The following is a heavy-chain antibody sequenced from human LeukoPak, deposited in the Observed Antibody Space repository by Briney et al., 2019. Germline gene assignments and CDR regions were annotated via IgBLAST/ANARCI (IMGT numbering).Heavy chain of an antibody. CDR1: GGSISSYY. V-gene: IGHV4-4*07. CDR2: IYTSGST. J-gene: IGHJ4*02. Sequence: SETLSLTCTVSGGSISSYYWSWIRQSAGKGLEWIGRIYTSGSTNYNPSLKSRVSMSVDTPKKQFSLMLSSVTAADTAVYFCARAEINTADFDYWGQGTLVTVSS. CDR3: ARAEINTADFDY. D-gene: IGHD5-18*01.